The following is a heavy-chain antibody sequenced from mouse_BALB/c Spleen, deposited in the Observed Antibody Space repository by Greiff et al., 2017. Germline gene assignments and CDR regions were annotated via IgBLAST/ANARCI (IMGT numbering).Heavy chain of an antibody. J-gene: IGHJ2*01. D-gene: IGHD3-3*01. Sequence: QVQLQQPGAELVRPGASVKLSCKASGYTFTSYWINWVKQRPGQGLEWIGNIYPSDSYTNYNQKFKDKATLTVDKSSSTAYMQLSSPTSEDSAVYYCARLGGPDYFDDWGQGTTLTVSS. CDR1: GYTFTSYW. CDR2: IYPSDSYT. V-gene: IGHV1-69*02. CDR3: ARLGGPDYFDD.